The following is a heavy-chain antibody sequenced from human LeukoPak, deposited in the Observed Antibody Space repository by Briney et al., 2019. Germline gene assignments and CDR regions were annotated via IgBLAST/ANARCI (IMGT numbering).Heavy chain of an antibody. CDR3: AKASLPYSSSWSGAEYFQH. V-gene: IGHV3-30*18. Sequence: GGSLRLSCAASGFTFSSYGMHWVRQAPGKGLERVAVISYDGSNKYYADSVKGRFTISRDNSKNTLYLQMNSLRAEDTAVYYCAKASLPYSSSWSGAEYFQHWGQGTLVTVSS. CDR2: ISYDGSNK. J-gene: IGHJ1*01. D-gene: IGHD6-13*01. CDR1: GFTFSSYG.